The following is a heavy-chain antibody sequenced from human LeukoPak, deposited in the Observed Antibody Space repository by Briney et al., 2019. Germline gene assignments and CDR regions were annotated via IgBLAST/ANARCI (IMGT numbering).Heavy chain of an antibody. CDR2: IYYSGST. CDR1: GGSISSSSYY. J-gene: IGHJ2*01. Sequence: SETLSLTCTVSGGSISSSSYYWSWIRQPPGKGLEWIGYIYYSGSTNYNPSLKSRVTISVDTSKNQFSLKLSSVTAADTAVYYCARAFWYFDLWGRGTLVTVSS. CDR3: ARAFWYFDL. V-gene: IGHV4-61*05.